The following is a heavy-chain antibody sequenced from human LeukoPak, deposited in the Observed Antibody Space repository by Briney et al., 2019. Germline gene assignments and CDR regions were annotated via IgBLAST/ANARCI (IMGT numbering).Heavy chain of an antibody. Sequence: PGGSLRLSCAASGFTFSSYGMHWVRQAPGKGLEWVAVIWYDGSNKYYADSVKGRFTISRDNSKNTLYLQMNSLRAEDTAVYYCAKDRFSQQWLVANWFDPWGQGTLVTVSS. CDR1: GFTFSSYG. J-gene: IGHJ5*02. CDR2: IWYDGSNK. V-gene: IGHV3-30*02. D-gene: IGHD6-19*01. CDR3: AKDRFSQQWLVANWFDP.